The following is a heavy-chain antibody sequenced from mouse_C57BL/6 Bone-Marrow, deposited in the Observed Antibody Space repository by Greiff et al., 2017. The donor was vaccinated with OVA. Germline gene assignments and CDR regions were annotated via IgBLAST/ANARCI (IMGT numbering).Heavy chain of an antibody. CDR3: ARGPYSKYVYFDY. CDR2: IHPNSGST. V-gene: IGHV1-64*01. CDR1: GYTFTSYW. D-gene: IGHD2-5*01. Sequence: QVHVKQSGAELVKPGASVKLSCKASGYTFTSYWMHWVKQRPGQGLEWIGMIHPNSGSTNYNEKFKSKATLTVDKSSSTAYMQLSSLTSEDSAVYYWARGPYSKYVYFDYWGQGTTLTVSS. J-gene: IGHJ2*01.